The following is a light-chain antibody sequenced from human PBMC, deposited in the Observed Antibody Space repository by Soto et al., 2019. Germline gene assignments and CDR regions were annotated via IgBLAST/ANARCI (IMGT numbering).Light chain of an antibody. Sequence: DIQMTQSPSTLSASVGDRVTITCRARQNIVNWLAWYQQKPGKAPNLLIYKTSTLQRGVPSRFSGSGSGTEFTLTISSLQPDDFVTYYCQQYDSHPMYTFGQGTK. V-gene: IGKV1-5*03. J-gene: IGKJ2*01. CDR2: KTS. CDR3: QQYDSHPMYT. CDR1: QNIVNW.